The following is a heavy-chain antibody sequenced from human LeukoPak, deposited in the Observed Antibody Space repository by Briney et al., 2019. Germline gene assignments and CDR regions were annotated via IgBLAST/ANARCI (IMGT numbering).Heavy chain of an antibody. Sequence: SVKVSCKASVATFSSYTISWVRQAPGQGLEWMGRIISIVGIANYAQKFQGRVTITADQYTSTAYMELSTLRSEDSAVYYCARGVWGSYRYNGGVYFDYWGQGTLVTVSS. V-gene: IGHV1-69*02. J-gene: IGHJ4*02. D-gene: IGHD3-16*02. CDR1: VATFSSYT. CDR3: ARGVWGSYRYNGGVYFDY. CDR2: IISIVGIA.